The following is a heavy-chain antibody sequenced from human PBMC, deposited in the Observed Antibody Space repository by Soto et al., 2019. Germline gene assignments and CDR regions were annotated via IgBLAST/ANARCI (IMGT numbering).Heavy chain of an antibody. D-gene: IGHD3-3*01. Sequence: PSETLSLTCTVSGGSISSGGYYWSWIRQHPGKGLEWIGYIYYIGSTYYNPSLKSRVSISVDTSKNQFSLKLSSVTAADTAVYYCARDLRFRRFYGMDVWGQGITVTVAS. CDR3: ARDLRFRRFYGMDV. V-gene: IGHV4-31*03. CDR1: GGSISSGGYY. CDR2: IYYIGST. J-gene: IGHJ6*02.